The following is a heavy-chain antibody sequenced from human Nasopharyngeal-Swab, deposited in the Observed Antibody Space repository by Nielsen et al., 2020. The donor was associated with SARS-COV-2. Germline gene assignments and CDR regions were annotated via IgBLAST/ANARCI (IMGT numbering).Heavy chain of an antibody. J-gene: IGHJ4*02. CDR3: ARDDGDVPGMTGSGPPGGY. V-gene: IGHV1-2*06. Sequence: ASVQVSCKASGYTFTDYYMHWVRQAPGEGLEYMGPINPHSGGPNFAQKFQDRVTVTRDTSNNTAYMELSSLRFDDTAVYYCARDDGDVPGMTGSGPPGGYWGQGTLVTVSS. CDR2: INPHSGGP. D-gene: IGHD1-14*01. CDR1: GYTFTDYY.